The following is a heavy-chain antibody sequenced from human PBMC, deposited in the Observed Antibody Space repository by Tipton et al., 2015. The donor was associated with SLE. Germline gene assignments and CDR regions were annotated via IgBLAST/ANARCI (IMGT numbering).Heavy chain of an antibody. D-gene: IGHD6-19*01. CDR3: ARGGDSSGWSFDY. CDR1: GGSISSYY. Sequence: TLSLTCTVSGGSISSYYWSWIRQPPGKGLEWIGYIYYSGSTNYNPSLKSRVTISVDTSKNQFSLKLSSVTAADTAVYYCARGGDSSGWSFDYWGQGTLVTVPS. CDR2: IYYSGST. V-gene: IGHV4-59*12. J-gene: IGHJ4*02.